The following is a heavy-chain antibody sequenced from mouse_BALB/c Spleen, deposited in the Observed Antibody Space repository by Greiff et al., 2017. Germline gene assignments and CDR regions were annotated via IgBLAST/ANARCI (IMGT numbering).Heavy chain of an antibody. CDR2: ISSGGGST. Sequence: EVMLVESGGGLVKPGGSLKLSCAASGFTFSSYDMSWVRQTPEKRLEWVAYISSGGGSTYYPDTVKGRFTITRDNAKNTLYLQMSSLKSEDTAMSYCESCNGYDLDYWGQGTTLTVSS. J-gene: IGHJ2*01. D-gene: IGHD2-2*01. CDR3: ESCNGYDLDY. V-gene: IGHV5-12-1*01. CDR1: GFTFSSYD.